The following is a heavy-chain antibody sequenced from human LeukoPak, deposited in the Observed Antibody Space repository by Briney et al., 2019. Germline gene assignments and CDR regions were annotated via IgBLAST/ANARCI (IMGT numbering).Heavy chain of an antibody. CDR3: ATATIYDSSGYYSYYFDY. J-gene: IGHJ4*02. V-gene: IGHV4-34*01. Sequence: SETLSLTCAVYGVSFSGYYWSWIRQPPGKGLEWIGEINHSGSTNYNPSLKSRVTISVDTSKNQFSLKLSSVTAADTAVYYCATATIYDSSGYYSYYFDYWGQGTLVTVSS. D-gene: IGHD3-22*01. CDR1: GVSFSGYY. CDR2: INHSGST.